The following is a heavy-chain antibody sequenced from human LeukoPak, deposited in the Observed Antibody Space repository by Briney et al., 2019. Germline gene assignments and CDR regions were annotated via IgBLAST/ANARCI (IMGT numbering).Heavy chain of an antibody. J-gene: IGHJ4*02. D-gene: IGHD3-10*01. Sequence: GESLKISCKGSGYSFTSYWISWVRQMPGEGLGWVVRIYPSDSYTNYSPSFQGHVTISADKSISTAYLQWSSLKASDTAMYYCARLGADYGSGSYYNDYWGQGTLVTVSS. CDR2: IYPSDSYT. V-gene: IGHV5-10-1*01. CDR1: GYSFTSYW. CDR3: ARLGADYGSGSYYNDY.